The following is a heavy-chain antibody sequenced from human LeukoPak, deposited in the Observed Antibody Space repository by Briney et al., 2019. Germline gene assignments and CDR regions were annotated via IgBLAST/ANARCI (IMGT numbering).Heavy chain of an antibody. CDR1: GFTFSRFG. Sequence: GGSLRLSCAASGFTFSRFGMNWVRQDPGKGLEWISYISSSSSAIYYADSVKGRFTISRDNAKNSLYLQMSSLRDEDTAVYYCAQKGGTDHWGQGTLVTVSS. CDR2: ISSSSSAI. CDR3: AQKGGTDH. V-gene: IGHV3-48*02. J-gene: IGHJ4*02. D-gene: IGHD2-15*01.